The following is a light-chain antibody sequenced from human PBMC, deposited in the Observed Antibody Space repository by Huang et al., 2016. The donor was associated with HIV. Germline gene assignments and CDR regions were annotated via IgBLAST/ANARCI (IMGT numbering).Light chain of an antibody. CDR3: QQFDNYPWT. CDR2: DAS. CDR1: QGISRA. Sequence: GDRVTITCRASQGISRALAWYQQIAGEAPELLIHDASSLKRGVPSRFSGSGSGTDFTLTISSLQPEDFATYYCQQFDNYPWTFGQGTKVEIK. V-gene: IGKV1D-13*01. J-gene: IGKJ1*01.